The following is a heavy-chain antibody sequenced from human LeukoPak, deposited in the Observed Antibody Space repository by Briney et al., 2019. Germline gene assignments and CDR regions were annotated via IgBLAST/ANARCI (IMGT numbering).Heavy chain of an antibody. CDR2: ISSSGSTI. J-gene: IGHJ4*02. Sequence: GGSLRLSCAASGFTFSSYEMNWVRQAPGKGLEGVLSISSSGSTIYYADSVKGRFTTSRDNAKNSLYLQMNSLGAEDTAVYYCARVQVSPIAAAATDYWGQGNLVTVSS. D-gene: IGHD6-13*01. CDR3: ARVQVSPIAAAATDY. V-gene: IGHV3-48*03. CDR1: GFTFSSYE.